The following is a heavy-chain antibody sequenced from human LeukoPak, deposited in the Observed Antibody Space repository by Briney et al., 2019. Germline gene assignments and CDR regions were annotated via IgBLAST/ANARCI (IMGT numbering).Heavy chain of an antibody. J-gene: IGHJ4*02. D-gene: IGHD6-6*01. V-gene: IGHV1-18*01. CDR1: GYTFTTYG. CDR3: ALFYSSSHPFDY. Sequence: ASVKVSCKASGYTFTTYGISWVRQAPGQGLEWMGWISAFNGNTNYAQNLQGRVTMTTDTPTSTAYMELRSLRSADTAVYYCALFYSSSHPFDYWGQGTLVTVSS. CDR2: ISAFNGNT.